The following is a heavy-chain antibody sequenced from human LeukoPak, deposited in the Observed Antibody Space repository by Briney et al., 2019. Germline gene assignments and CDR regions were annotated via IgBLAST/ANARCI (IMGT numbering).Heavy chain of an antibody. Sequence: SETLSLTCTVSGDSISTFSWSWVRQPPGKGLEWIGYIYYSGSTNYIPSLKSRVTISVDTSKNQFSLKLSSVAAADTAVYYCARGHGDYFDYWGQGTLVTVSS. CDR2: IYYSGST. V-gene: IGHV4-59*01. D-gene: IGHD4-17*01. CDR1: GDSISTFS. CDR3: ARGHGDYFDY. J-gene: IGHJ4*02.